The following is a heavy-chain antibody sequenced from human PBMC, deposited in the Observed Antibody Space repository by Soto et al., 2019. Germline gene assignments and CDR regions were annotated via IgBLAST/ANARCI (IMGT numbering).Heavy chain of an antibody. CDR1: GFTFSSYG. CDR2: IWYDGTNK. D-gene: IGHD4-17*01. Sequence: QVQLVESGGGVVQPGRSLRLSCATSGFTFSSYGMHWVRQGPGKRLEWVAVIWYDGTNKYYADSVNGRFTISRDDSKNTLYVQMNSLRAEDTAVYYCARGAMATVTTWGDWYFDLWGRGTLVTVSS. V-gene: IGHV3-33*01. J-gene: IGHJ2*01. CDR3: ARGAMATVTTWGDWYFDL.